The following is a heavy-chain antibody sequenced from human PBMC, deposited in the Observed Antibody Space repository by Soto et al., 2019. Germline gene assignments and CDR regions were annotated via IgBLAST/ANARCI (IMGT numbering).Heavy chain of an antibody. J-gene: IGHJ5*02. CDR2: IYWDDDK. D-gene: IGHD4-17*01. CDR1: GFSLSTSGVG. CDR3: APMTKGWFDP. Sequence: QITLKESGPTLVKPTQTLTLTCTFSGFSLSTSGVGVGWIRQPPGKALEWLALIYWDDDKSYSPSLKSRPTITKATSKNQVVLTMTNMDPVDTATYYCAPMTKGWFDPWGQGTLVTVSS. V-gene: IGHV2-5*02.